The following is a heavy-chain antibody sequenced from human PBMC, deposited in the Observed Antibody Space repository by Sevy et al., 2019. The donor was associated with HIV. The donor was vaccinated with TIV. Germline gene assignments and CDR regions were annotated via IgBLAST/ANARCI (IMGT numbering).Heavy chain of an antibody. V-gene: IGHV5-51*01. Sequence: GESLKISCKGSGYSFTSYWIAWVRQMPGKGLEWMGIIYPSDSDTKYSPSFQGRVTISADKPISTAYLQWSTLKASDTAIYYCARPAGFYDNSGYSFMDYWGQGTLVTVSS. CDR3: ARPAGFYDNSGYSFMDY. J-gene: IGHJ4*02. D-gene: IGHD3-22*01. CDR2: IYPSDSDT. CDR1: GYSFTSYW.